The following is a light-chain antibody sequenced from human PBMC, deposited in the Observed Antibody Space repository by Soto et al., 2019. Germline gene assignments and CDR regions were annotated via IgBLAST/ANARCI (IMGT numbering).Light chain of an antibody. CDR3: KQGLRWPTT. V-gene: IGKV1-5*01. Sequence: DIPVNEEPSRLTPSFGASVTITCRCSQSISSWLAWYQQKPGQAPKLLIYDASTWDSGVPARFSGSGSGTDFTLTISILEAEDFAVYYCKQGLRWPTTFGPGTKVDIK. CDR2: DAS. J-gene: IGKJ3*01. CDR1: QSISSW.